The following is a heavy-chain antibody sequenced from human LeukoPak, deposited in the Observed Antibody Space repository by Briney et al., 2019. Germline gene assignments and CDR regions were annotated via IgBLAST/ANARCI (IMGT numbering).Heavy chain of an antibody. CDR2: IYTSGST. Sequence: PSQTLSLTCTVSGGSISSGSYYWSWIRQPAGKGLEWIGRIYTSGSTNYNPSLKSRVTISVDTSKNQFSLKLSSVTAADTAVYYCARERTSDTATDYWGQGTLVTVSS. CDR1: GGSISSGSYY. CDR3: ARERTSDTATDY. D-gene: IGHD5-18*01. V-gene: IGHV4-61*02. J-gene: IGHJ4*02.